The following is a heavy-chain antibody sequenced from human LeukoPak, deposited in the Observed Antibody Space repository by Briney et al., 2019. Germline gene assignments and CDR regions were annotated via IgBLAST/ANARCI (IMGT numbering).Heavy chain of an antibody. Sequence: ASVKVSCKATRYTFTSYDINWVRQATGQGLEWMGWMNPNSGSTGYAQKFQGRVTITRNTSISTAYMELSGLRSEDTAVYYCARGRSTGYAYYFQYWGQGTLVTVSS. V-gene: IGHV1-8*03. CDR2: MNPNSGST. CDR3: ARGRSTGYAYYFQY. J-gene: IGHJ4*02. CDR1: RYTFTSYD. D-gene: IGHD5-12*01.